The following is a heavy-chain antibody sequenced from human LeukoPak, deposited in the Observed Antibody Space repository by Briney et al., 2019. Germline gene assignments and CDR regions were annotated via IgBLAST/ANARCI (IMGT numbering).Heavy chain of an antibody. CDR1: GFTVSSNY. V-gene: IGHV3-53*01. D-gene: IGHD6-19*01. CDR2: IYSGGSR. CDR3: AREGSSGGHRRYYFDY. Sequence: GGSLRLTCAASGFTVSSNYMNWVRQAPGQGLEWVSVIYSGGSRYYADSVKGRFTISIDNSKNTLYLQMNSLRAEDPAVYYCAREGSSGGHRRYYFDYWGQGTLVTVSS. J-gene: IGHJ4*02.